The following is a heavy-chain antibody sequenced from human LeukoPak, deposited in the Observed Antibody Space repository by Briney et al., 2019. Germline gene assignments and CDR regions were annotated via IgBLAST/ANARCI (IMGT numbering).Heavy chain of an antibody. V-gene: IGHV3-7*01. D-gene: IGHD6-19*01. CDR2: IKQDGSDK. CDR3: ARDSSGWYYFDY. J-gene: IGHJ4*02. CDR1: GFTFTKYW. Sequence: GDSLRLSCAASGFTFTKYWMTWVRQAPGKGLEWVGNIKQDGSDKNYMDSVKGRFTISRDNTKNSVYLQMSSLRAEDTAVYYCARDSSGWYYFDYWGQGTLVTVSS.